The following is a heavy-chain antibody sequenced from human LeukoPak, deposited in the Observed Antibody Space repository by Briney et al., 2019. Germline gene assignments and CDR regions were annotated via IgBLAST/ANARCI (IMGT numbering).Heavy chain of an antibody. V-gene: IGHV3-7*01. Sequence: GGSLRLSCVASRFTFSNYWMSWVRQAPGKGLEWVANINQDGSKKPYADSMKGRFTISRDNAKESLYLQLNSLRADDTAEYYCAKWGPHCVGDYCPALDSWGQGILVSVSS. CDR1: RFTFSNYW. J-gene: IGHJ4*02. D-gene: IGHD2-21*02. CDR3: AKWGPHCVGDYCPALDS. CDR2: INQDGSKK.